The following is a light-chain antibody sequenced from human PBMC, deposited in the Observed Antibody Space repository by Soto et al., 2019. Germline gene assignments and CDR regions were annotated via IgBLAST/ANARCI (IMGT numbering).Light chain of an antibody. J-gene: IGKJ1*01. Sequence: EIVLTQSPGTLSLSPGERATLSCRASQSVSNNYLAWYQQKPGQAPRLLIYGASNRATGIPDRFSGSGSGSDSTLTISRIEPEAVELDECYHYENSGTFGQGTKVEIK. CDR3: YHYENSGT. CDR1: QSVSNNY. CDR2: GAS. V-gene: IGKV3-20*01.